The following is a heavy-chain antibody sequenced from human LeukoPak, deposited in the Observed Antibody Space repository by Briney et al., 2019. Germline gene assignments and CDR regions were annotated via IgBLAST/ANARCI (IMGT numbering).Heavy chain of an antibody. D-gene: IGHD3-10*02. Sequence: GGSLRLSCAASGFTSSSYVMGWVRQAPGKGLELVSSISDIGIGTYYADSVKGRFTIFRDNSKNILYLQMNSLRAEDTAIYYCAKRGGGTMFAFDIWGQGTMVTVSS. CDR2: ISDIGIGT. CDR1: GFTSSSYV. CDR3: AKRGGGTMFAFDI. V-gene: IGHV3-23*01. J-gene: IGHJ3*02.